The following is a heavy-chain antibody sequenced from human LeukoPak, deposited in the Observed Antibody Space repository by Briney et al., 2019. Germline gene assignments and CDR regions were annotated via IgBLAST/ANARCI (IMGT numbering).Heavy chain of an antibody. Sequence: PGGSLRVSCEASGFTFSNYDIYWVRQAPGKGLEWVACIRYDGNTIYYADFVRGRFTISRDNSRNTVYLQMNSLRPEDTAVYYCAKVATAGHGTSFNYWGPGTLVAVSS. J-gene: IGHJ4*02. CDR3: AKVATAGHGTSFNY. V-gene: IGHV3-30*02. D-gene: IGHD1-26*01. CDR1: GFTFSNYD. CDR2: IRYDGNTI.